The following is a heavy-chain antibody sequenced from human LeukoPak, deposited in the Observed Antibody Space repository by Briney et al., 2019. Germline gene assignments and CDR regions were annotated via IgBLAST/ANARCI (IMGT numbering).Heavy chain of an antibody. CDR2: VSYDGSNK. J-gene: IGHJ4*02. CDR3: ARDPRGNFPYFDY. CDR1: GFTFSSYA. D-gene: IGHD4-23*01. V-gene: IGHV3-30-3*01. Sequence: GGSLRLSCAASGFTFSSYAMHWVRQAPGKGLEWVAVVSYDGSNKYYADSVKGRFTISRDNSKNTLYLQMNSLRAEDTAVYYCARDPRGNFPYFDYWGQGTLVTVSS.